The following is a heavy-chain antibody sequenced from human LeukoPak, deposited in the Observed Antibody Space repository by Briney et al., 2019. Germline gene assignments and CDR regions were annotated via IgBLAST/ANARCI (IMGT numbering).Heavy chain of an antibody. CDR3: ARGYSGGWYGLYYFDY. CDR1: GGTFSSYA. Sequence: SVKVSCKASGGTFSSYAISWVRQAPGQGLEWMGGIIPIFGTANYAQKFQGRVTITADESTSTAYMELSSLRSEDTAVYYCARGYSGGWYGLYYFDYWGQGTLVTVSS. D-gene: IGHD6-19*01. J-gene: IGHJ4*02. CDR2: IIPIFGTA. V-gene: IGHV1-69*13.